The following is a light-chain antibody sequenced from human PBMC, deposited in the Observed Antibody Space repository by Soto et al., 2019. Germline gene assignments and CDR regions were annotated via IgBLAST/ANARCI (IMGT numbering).Light chain of an antibody. CDR2: GAS. Sequence: EVVMTQSPATLSVSPGEGATLSCRASQNVSNHLAWYQQRPGQAPRLLIYGASTRATGIPARFSGSGSGTEFTLTISSLQSEDFALYYCQHYYDWPRTFGQGHKVEIK. CDR1: QNVSNH. J-gene: IGKJ1*01. CDR3: QHYYDWPRT. V-gene: IGKV3-15*01.